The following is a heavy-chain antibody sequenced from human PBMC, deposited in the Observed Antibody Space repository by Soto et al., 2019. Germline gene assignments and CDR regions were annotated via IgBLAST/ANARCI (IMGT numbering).Heavy chain of an antibody. CDR1: CGSISSGGYS. D-gene: IGHD1-26*01. J-gene: IGHJ4*02. V-gene: IGHV4-30-2*01. Sequence: TLSLTCAVSCGSISSGGYSCSWILQPPGKGLEWIGYIYHSGSTYYNPSLKSRVTISVDRSKNQFSLKLSSVTDADTAVYYCARGSNSGYIDYWGQGTRVTV. CDR3: ARGSNSGYIDY. CDR2: IYHSGST.